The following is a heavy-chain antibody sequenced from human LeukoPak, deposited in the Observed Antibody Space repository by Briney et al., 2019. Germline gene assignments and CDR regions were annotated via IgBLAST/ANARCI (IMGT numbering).Heavy chain of an antibody. J-gene: IGHJ4*02. CDR3: AKVKMATILAQFDY. Sequence: GGSLRLSCAASGFTFSSYGMSWVRQAPGKGLEWVSAISGSGGSTYYADSVKGRFTISRDNSKNTLYLQMNSLRAEDTAVYYCAKVKMATILAQFDYWGQGTLVTVSS. CDR2: ISGSGGST. D-gene: IGHD5-24*01. CDR1: GFTFSSYG. V-gene: IGHV3-23*01.